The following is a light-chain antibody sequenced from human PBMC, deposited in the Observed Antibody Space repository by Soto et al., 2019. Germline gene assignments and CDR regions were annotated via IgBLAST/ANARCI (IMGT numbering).Light chain of an antibody. V-gene: IGKV1-5*03. J-gene: IGKJ2*01. CDR2: KAS. CDR1: QSISAW. CDR3: HQYHSFFNYT. Sequence: DIQMTQSPSTLSASVGDRVTMTCRASQSISAWLAWYQQQPGKAPKLLIYKASTLDSGVPSRFSGSGSGTEFTLTISSLQPDDFATYYCHQYHSFFNYTFGQGTKLEIK.